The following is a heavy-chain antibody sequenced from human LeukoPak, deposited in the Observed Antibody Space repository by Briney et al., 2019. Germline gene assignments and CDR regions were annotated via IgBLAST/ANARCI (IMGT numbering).Heavy chain of an antibody. J-gene: IGHJ4*02. D-gene: IGHD3-9*01. CDR1: GFTFSSYG. V-gene: IGHV3-30*18. CDR3: AKGLRYSDN. CDR2: ISYDGSNK. Sequence: GGSLRLSCASSGFTFSSYGMHWVRQAPGKGLEWVAVISYDGSNKYYADSVKGRFTISRDNSKNALYLQMNSLRADDTAVYYCAKGLRYSDNWGQGTLVTVSS.